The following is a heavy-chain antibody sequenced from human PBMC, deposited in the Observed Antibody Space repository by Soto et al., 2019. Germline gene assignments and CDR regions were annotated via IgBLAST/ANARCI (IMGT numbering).Heavy chain of an antibody. CDR2: ISYDGSNK. V-gene: IGHV3-30-3*01. CDR1: GFTFSSYA. CDR3: ARLSAATGSCTSPFDY. J-gene: IGHJ4*02. Sequence: GGSLRLSGAASGFTFSSYAMHWVRQAPGKGLEWVAVISYDGSNKYYEDSVKGRFTISRDNSKNTLYLQMNSLRAEDTAVYYCARLSAATGSCTSPFDYLDQGTMVNVYS. D-gene: IGHD2-2*01.